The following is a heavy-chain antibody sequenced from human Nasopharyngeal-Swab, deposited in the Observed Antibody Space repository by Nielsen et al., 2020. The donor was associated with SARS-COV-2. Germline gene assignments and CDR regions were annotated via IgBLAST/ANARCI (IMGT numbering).Heavy chain of an antibody. D-gene: IGHD4-11*01. CDR2: IKQDGSEK. Sequence: GESLKLSCAASGFTFSSYWMSLVRQAPGKGLEWVANIKQDGSEKYYVDSVKGRFTISRDNAKNSLYLQMNSLRAEDAAVYYCARDRVSNYENYYYYGMDVWGQGTTVTVSS. V-gene: IGHV3-7*01. CDR3: ARDRVSNYENYYYYGMDV. CDR1: GFTFSSYW. J-gene: IGHJ6*02.